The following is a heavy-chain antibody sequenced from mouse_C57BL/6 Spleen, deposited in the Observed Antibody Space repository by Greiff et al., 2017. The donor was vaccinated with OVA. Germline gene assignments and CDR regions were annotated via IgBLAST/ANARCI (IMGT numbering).Heavy chain of an antibody. CDR2: ISGGGGNT. J-gene: IGHJ2*01. CDR1: GFTFSSYS. Sequence: DVMLVESGGGLVKPGGSLKLSCAASGFTFSSYSMSWVRQTPEKRLEWVATISGGGGNTYYPDSVKGRFTISRDNARNTLYLQMSSLRSDDTAVYYCARQGGSNYFDYWGQGTTLTVSS. CDR3: ARQGGSNYFDY. V-gene: IGHV5-9*01.